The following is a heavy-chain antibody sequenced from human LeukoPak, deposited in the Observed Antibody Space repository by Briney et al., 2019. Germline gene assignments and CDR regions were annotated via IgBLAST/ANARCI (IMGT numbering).Heavy chain of an antibody. D-gene: IGHD3-22*01. CDR1: GFTFSDYY. V-gene: IGHV3-11*04. Sequence: GGSLRLSCAAPGFTFSDYYMSWGRQAPGKGLERVSYISSSGSTRYYADSVKGRFTISRDNAKNSLYLQMNSLRAEDTAVYYCARGRFDYYDSSGRFDYWGQGTLVTVPS. CDR3: ARGRFDYYDSSGRFDY. CDR2: ISSSGSTR. J-gene: IGHJ4*02.